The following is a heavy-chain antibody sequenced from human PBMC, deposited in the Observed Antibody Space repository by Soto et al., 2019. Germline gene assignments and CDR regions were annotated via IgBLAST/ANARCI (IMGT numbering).Heavy chain of an antibody. V-gene: IGHV1-8*02. CDR3: ARADRSGSWTYFFDY. J-gene: IGHJ4*02. Sequence: QVQLVQSGAELKKPGASVRVSCKASGYTFTSYGVNWVRQAAGQGLEWMGWMNPNTGNTGYAQKFQGRATMTRDTSMSTAYLELSSLTSEDTAVYYCARADRSGSWTYFFDYWGQGTLVTVSS. CDR2: MNPNTGNT. CDR1: GYTFTSYG. D-gene: IGHD3-10*01.